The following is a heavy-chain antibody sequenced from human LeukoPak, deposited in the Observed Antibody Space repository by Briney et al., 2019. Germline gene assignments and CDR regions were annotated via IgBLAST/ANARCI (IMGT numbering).Heavy chain of an antibody. CDR2: VYHSGIT. D-gene: IGHD4-11*01. J-gene: IGHJ4*02. CDR1: GDSISSSY. Sequence: SETLSLTCTVSGDSISSSYWSWIRQPPGEGLEWIGSVYHSGITYYTPSLKSRVSISVDTSRNHFSLKVTSVTAADTAVYYCAREWQYQFDYWGQGRLVTISS. CDR3: AREWQYQFDY. V-gene: IGHV4-38-2*02.